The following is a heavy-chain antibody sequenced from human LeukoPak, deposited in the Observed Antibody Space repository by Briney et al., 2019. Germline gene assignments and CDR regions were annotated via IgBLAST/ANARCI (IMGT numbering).Heavy chain of an antibody. CDR2: IKSKINGGTT. V-gene: IGHV3-15*01. CDR1: GFSFINAW. CDR3: TTDRGVPGYYAGGISNDIDY. J-gene: IGHJ4*02. Sequence: KTGGSLRLSCTASGFSFINAWMSWVRQAPGKGLEWIGRIKSKINGGTTDYGAPVKGRFIISRDDLENTLYLQINSLKTEDTAVYFCTTDRGVPGYYAGGISNDIDYWGQGTPVIVSS. D-gene: IGHD2-2*01.